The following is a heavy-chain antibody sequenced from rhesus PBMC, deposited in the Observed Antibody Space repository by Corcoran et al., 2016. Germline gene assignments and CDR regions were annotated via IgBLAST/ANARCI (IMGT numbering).Heavy chain of an antibody. CDR2: IHGHTGST. CDR3: ARWNVVTTYGVDS. V-gene: IGHV4-80*01. J-gene: IGHJ6*01. D-gene: IGHD2-33*01. CDR1: GVSISRHW. Sequence: QVQLQESGPGLMKPSETLSLTCTVSGVSISRHWWTWIRPPPGKGLEWIGEIHGHTGSTQYNHSLKITIAKDASKNQVYLTLRSMTAADTAVYYCARWNVVTTYGVDSWGQGVVVTVSS.